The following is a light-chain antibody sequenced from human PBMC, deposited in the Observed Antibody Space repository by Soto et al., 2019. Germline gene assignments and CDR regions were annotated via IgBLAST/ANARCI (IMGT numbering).Light chain of an antibody. J-gene: IGLJ3*02. CDR1: SSDVGGYSH. CDR2: EVS. V-gene: IGLV2-14*01. CDR3: NSHAGTTSFWL. Sequence: QSALTQPASVSGSPGQSITISCTGTSSDVGGYSHVSWYQQHPGKVPKLIIYEVSNRPSGVSNRFSGSKSGDTASLTISGLQAEDEADYYCNSHAGTTSFWLFGGGTQLTVL.